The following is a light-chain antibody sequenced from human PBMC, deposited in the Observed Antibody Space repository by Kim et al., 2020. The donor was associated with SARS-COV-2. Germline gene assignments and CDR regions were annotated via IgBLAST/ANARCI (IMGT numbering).Light chain of an antibody. Sequence: QSALTQPRSVSGSPGQSVTISCTGTSSDVGGYNYVSWYQQHPGKAPKVMIYHVGKRPSGVPDRFSGSKSGNTASLTISGLQADDEADYHCYSYAGRFTGIFGRGTQLTV. V-gene: IGLV2-11*01. CDR3: YSYAGRFTGI. J-gene: IGLJ2*01. CDR2: HVG. CDR1: SSDVGGYNY.